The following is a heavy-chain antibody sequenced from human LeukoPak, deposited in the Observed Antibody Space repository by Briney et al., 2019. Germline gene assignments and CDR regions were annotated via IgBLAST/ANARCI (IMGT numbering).Heavy chain of an antibody. CDR1: GGSISSGTYY. J-gene: IGHJ5*02. D-gene: IGHD2-2*01. CDR2: IYTRGST. V-gene: IGHV4-61*02. Sequence: PSETLSLTCTVSGGSISSGTYYWSWIRQPAGKGLEWIGRIYTRGSTDYNPSLKSRLTISVDTSKNQFSLKLSSLTAADTAVYYCAILYCSSITCHWGFDPWGQGTLVTVSS. CDR3: AILYCSSITCHWGFDP.